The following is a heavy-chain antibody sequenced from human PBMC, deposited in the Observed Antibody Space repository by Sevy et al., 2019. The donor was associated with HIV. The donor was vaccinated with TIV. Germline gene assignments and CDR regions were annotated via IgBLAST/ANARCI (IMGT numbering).Heavy chain of an antibody. CDR2: ISGYNQKT. V-gene: IGHV1-18*04. CDR1: GYTFTTYG. J-gene: IGHJ6*02. D-gene: IGHD3-3*01. Sequence: GAVKVSCKASGYTFTTYGINWVRQAPGQGLEWMGWISGYNQKTNYGQRFQGRVTLSRDISTGTVYMELRSLRSDDTAVYCCRVTYYDSRSGSYWYLSDDMDVWGQGTSVLVSS. CDR3: RVTYYDSRSGSYWYLSDDMDV.